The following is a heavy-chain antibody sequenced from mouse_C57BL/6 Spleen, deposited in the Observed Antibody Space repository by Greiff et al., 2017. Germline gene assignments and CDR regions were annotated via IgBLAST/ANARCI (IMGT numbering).Heavy chain of an antibody. Sequence: VQLQQSGPELVKPGASVKISCKASGYAFSSSWMNWVKQRPGKGLEWIGRIHPGDGDTNYNGKFKGKATLTADKSSSTAYMQLSSLTSEDSAVYFCARHSLYFDYWGQGTTLTVSS. J-gene: IGHJ2*01. V-gene: IGHV1-82*01. CDR3: ARHSLYFDY. CDR1: GYAFSSSW. CDR2: IHPGDGDT.